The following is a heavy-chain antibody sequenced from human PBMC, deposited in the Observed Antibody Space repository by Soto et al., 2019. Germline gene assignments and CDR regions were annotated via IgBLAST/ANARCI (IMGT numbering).Heavy chain of an antibody. CDR1: GYTFTSYD. CDR2: MNPNSGNT. J-gene: IGHJ4*02. Sequence: GASLKVSCKPSGYTFTSYDINWVRQATGQGLEWMGWMNPNSGNTGYAQKFQGRVTMTRNTSISTAYMGLSSLRSEDTAVYYCARGRSGWGSYYKADYWGQGTLVPVSS. D-gene: IGHD3-10*01. V-gene: IGHV1-8*01. CDR3: ARGRSGWGSYYKADY.